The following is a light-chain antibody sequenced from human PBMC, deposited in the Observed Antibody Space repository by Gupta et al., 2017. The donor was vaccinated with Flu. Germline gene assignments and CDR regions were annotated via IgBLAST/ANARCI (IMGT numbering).Light chain of an antibody. Sequence: DIVLTQSPGTLSLSPGEGATLSCRASQSVNRNFLAWYQQKPGQAPRLLIYDASSRATGIPDRFSGSGSGTDFTLTISRLEPEDFAVYSCQQDGRSPLTFGQGTRLEIK. V-gene: IGKV3-20*01. J-gene: IGKJ5*01. CDR2: DAS. CDR1: QSVNRNF. CDR3: QQDGRSPLT.